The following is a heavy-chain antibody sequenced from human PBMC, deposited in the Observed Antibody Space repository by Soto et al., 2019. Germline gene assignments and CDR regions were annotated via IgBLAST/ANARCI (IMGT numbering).Heavy chain of an antibody. Sequence: QVQLVESGGGVVQPGRSLRLSCAASGFTFSSYGIHWVRQAPGKGLEWVAVISYDGSNKYYADSVKGRFTISRDNSKNTLYLQMNSLRAEDTAVYYCAKDHSSSTALDYWGQGTLVTVSS. V-gene: IGHV3-30*18. D-gene: IGHD6-6*01. CDR2: ISYDGSNK. J-gene: IGHJ4*02. CDR1: GFTFSSYG. CDR3: AKDHSSSTALDY.